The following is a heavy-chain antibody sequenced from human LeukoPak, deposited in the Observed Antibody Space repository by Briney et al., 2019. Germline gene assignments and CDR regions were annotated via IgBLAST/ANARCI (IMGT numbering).Heavy chain of an antibody. V-gene: IGHV4-38-2*02. Sequence: SETLSLTCTVSGYSISSGYYWGWIRQPPGKGLEWIGSIYHSGSTYYNPSLKSRVTISVDTSKNQFSLKLSSVTAADTAVYYCARQQTSDYWGQGTLVTVSS. CDR2: IYHSGST. J-gene: IGHJ4*02. CDR3: ARQQTSDY. CDR1: GYSISSGYY. D-gene: IGHD6-13*01.